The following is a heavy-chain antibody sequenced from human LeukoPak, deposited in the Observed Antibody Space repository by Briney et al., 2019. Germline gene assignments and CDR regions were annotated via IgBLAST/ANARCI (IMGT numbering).Heavy chain of an antibody. V-gene: IGHV4-39*01. CDR1: GGSISSSSYY. D-gene: IGHD1-26*01. CDR3: ASLRERSYYARGFDY. CDR2: IYYSGST. J-gene: IGHJ4*02. Sequence: ASETLSLTCTVSGGSISSSSYYWGWIRQPPGKGLEWIGSIYYSGSTYYNPSLKSRVTISVDTSKNQFSLKLSSVTAADTAVFYCASLRERSYYARGFDYWGQGTLVTVSS.